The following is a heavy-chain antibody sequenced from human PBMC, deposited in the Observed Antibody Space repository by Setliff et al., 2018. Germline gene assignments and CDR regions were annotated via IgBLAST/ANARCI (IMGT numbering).Heavy chain of an antibody. CDR3: ARNDRPWRYYFDY. Sequence: TLSLTCTVSGGSISRGSYDWSWIRQPAGKGLEWIGRIYTSGSTNYNPSLKSRVTISVDTSKNQFSLKLSSVTAADTAVYYCARNDRPWRYYFDYWGQGTLVTVSS. J-gene: IGHJ4*02. CDR2: IYTSGST. CDR1: GGSISRGSYD. D-gene: IGHD3-9*01. V-gene: IGHV4-61*02.